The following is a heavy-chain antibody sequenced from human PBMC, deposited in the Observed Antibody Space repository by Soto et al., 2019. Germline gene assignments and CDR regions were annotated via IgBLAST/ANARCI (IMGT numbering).Heavy chain of an antibody. Sequence: PSETLSLTCTVSVGSISSGDYYWSWILQPPGKGLEWIGYIYYSGSTYYNPSLKSRVTISVDTSKNQFSLKLSSVTAADTAVYYCARDEIGCSGGSCYLQFYYYYGMDVWGQGTTVTVSS. J-gene: IGHJ6*02. CDR3: ARDEIGCSGGSCYLQFYYYYGMDV. CDR1: VGSISSGDYY. CDR2: IYYSGST. V-gene: IGHV4-30-4*01. D-gene: IGHD2-15*01.